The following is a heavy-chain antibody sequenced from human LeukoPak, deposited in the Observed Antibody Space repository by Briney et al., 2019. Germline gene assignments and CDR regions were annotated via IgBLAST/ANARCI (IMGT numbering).Heavy chain of an antibody. CDR2: GSDSGGT. V-gene: IGHV4-34*01. Sequence: SETLSLTCAVYGGSLYGHYWSWIRQSPGKGLEWIGEGSDSGGTKFNPSLKSRATISADTSKNQFSLTLTSVTAADTAVYHCAKNGQSRFSFDPWGQGTLVTVYS. CDR1: GGSLYGHY. CDR3: AKNGQSRFSFDP. D-gene: IGHD2-2*01. J-gene: IGHJ5*02.